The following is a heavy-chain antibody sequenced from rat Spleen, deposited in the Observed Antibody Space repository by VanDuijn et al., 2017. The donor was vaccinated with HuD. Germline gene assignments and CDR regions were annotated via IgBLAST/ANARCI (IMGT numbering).Heavy chain of an antibody. D-gene: IGHD1-11*01. CDR3: ARDRGYYFDY. V-gene: IGHV2-30*01. CDR1: GFSLTSYN. J-gene: IGHJ2*01. Sequence: QVQLKESGPGLVQPSQTLSLTCTVSGFSLTSYNVHWVRQPTGKGLEWMGVIWTGGTTDYSSALKSRLSISRDISKSQVFLKMNSLQTEDTATYYCARDRGYYFDYWGQGVMVTVSS. CDR2: IWTGGTT.